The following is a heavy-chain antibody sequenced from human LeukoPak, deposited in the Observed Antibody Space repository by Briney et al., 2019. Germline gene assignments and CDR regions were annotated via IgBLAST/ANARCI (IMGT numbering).Heavy chain of an antibody. Sequence: SSVKVSRKCSGYTFTGYYKHWVRQAPGQGREWMGRINPNSCGTNKAHKFPDRVTMTRDTSISTAYMELSRLRSDDTAVYYCAREAPGAYHLGYCSSTSCSPWYWGEGTLVTVSS. CDR2: INPNSCGT. V-gene: IGHV1-2*06. CDR1: GYTFTGYY. D-gene: IGHD2-2*01. CDR3: AREAPGAYHLGYCSSTSCSPWY. J-gene: IGHJ4*02.